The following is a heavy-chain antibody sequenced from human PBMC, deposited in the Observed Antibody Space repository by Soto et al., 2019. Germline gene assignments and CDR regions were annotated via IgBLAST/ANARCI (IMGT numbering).Heavy chain of an antibody. CDR2: IYYSGST. D-gene: IGHD3-9*01. CDR1: GGSMSSYY. CDR3: ARIHYDILTGHYYYGMDV. J-gene: IGHJ6*02. Sequence: SETLSLTCTVSGGSMSSYYWSWIRQPPGKGLEWIGYIYYSGSTNYNPSLKSRVTISVDTSKNQFSLKLSSVTAADTAVYYCARIHYDILTGHYYYGMDVWGQGTTVTVSS. V-gene: IGHV4-59*01.